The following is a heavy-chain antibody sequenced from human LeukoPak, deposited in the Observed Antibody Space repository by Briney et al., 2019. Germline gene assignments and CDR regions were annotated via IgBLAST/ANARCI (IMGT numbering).Heavy chain of an antibody. CDR3: VRGYCSSSSCLSRFADY. V-gene: IGHV3-74*01. J-gene: IGHJ4*02. CDR2: ISXDRRTT. D-gene: IGHD2-2*01. Sequence: ISXDRRTTPYAASLKGRCTLSRDNAKNPLYLEMNSLRADDTALYYCVRGYCSSSSCLSRFADYWGQGTLVTVSS.